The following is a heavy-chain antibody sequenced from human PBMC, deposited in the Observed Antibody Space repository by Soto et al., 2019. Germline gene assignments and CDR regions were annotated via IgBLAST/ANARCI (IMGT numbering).Heavy chain of an antibody. CDR1: GFTFDDYA. D-gene: IGHD5-12*01. J-gene: IGHJ4*02. V-gene: IGHV3-9*01. CDR3: ARGLGGYDPGRLDS. Sequence: EVHLVESGGGLVPPGRSLTLSCEASGFTFDDYAMHWVRQRPGKGLEAVSGISWNSGRIEYADSVKGRFTISRDNAKNSLYLQMNSLRAEDTAFYYCARGLGGYDPGRLDSWGQGTLVTVSS. CDR2: ISWNSGRI.